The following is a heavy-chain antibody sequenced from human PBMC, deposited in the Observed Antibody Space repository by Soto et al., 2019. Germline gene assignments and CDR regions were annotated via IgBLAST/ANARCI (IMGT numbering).Heavy chain of an antibody. CDR1: GFTLSSYS. CDR2: ISSDGTEK. J-gene: IGHJ6*02. D-gene: IGHD5-18*01. Sequence: QVQLVESGGGVAQPGRSLRLFCAASGFTLSSYSLHWVRQSPGKGLEWVAAISSDGTEKHYADSVKGRFTISRDNSKNTLSLQLNSLRTEDTAVYYWARMLGFSYGPANRGMDVWGQGTTVTVSS. CDR3: ARMLGFSYGPANRGMDV. V-gene: IGHV3-30*04.